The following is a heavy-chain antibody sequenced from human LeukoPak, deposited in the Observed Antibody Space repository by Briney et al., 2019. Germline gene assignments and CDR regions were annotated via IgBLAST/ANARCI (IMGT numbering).Heavy chain of an antibody. D-gene: IGHD2-2*01. V-gene: IGHV1-2*02. J-gene: IGHJ4*02. CDR3: ARRYCSSTSCYDYFDY. Sequence: AASVKVSCKASGYTFTGYYIHWVRQAPGQGLEWMGWINPNNGGTSDAQKFQGRVTMTRDTSISTAYTELSRLRSDDTAVYYCARRYCSSTSCYDYFDYWGQGTLVTVSS. CDR2: INPNNGGT. CDR1: GYTFTGYY.